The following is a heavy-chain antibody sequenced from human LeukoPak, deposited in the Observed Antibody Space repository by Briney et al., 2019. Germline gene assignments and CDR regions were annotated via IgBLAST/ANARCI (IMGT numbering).Heavy chain of an antibody. Sequence: GGSLRLSCAASGFTFSSYSMNWVRQAPGKGLEWVSSISSRSSYIYYADSVKGRFTISRDNAKNSLYLQMNSLRAEDTAVYYCARDGEVIQVFYYYMDVWGKGTTVTVSS. V-gene: IGHV3-21*01. D-gene: IGHD5-18*01. CDR2: ISSRSSYI. J-gene: IGHJ6*03. CDR3: ARDGEVIQVFYYYMDV. CDR1: GFTFSSYS.